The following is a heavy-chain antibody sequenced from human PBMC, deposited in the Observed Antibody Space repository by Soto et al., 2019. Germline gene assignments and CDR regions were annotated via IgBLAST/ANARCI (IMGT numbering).Heavy chain of an antibody. V-gene: IGHV1-8*01. CDR1: GYTFTSYD. J-gene: IGHJ5*02. D-gene: IGHD4-17*01. CDR3: ARDYGGNSGWFDP. Sequence: QVQLVQSGAEVKKPGASVRVSCKASGYTFTSYDLNWVRQANGQGLEWLGWMSPTSGSTGYAQKFQGRVTMTRDASISTAYMELSSLSSEDTAVYYCARDYGGNSGWFDPWGQGTLVTVSS. CDR2: MSPTSGST.